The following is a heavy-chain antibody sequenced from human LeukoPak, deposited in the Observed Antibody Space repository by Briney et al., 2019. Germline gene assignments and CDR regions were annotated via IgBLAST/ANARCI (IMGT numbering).Heavy chain of an antibody. Sequence: ASVKVSCKASGGTFSSYAISWVRQAPGQGLEWMGWINPNSGGTNYAQKFQGRVTMTRDTSISTAYMELSRLRSDDTAVYYCARDLSAGGSCLYWGQGTLVTVSS. CDR1: GGTFSSYA. D-gene: IGHD2-15*01. V-gene: IGHV1-2*02. CDR3: ARDLSAGGSCLY. J-gene: IGHJ4*02. CDR2: INPNSGGT.